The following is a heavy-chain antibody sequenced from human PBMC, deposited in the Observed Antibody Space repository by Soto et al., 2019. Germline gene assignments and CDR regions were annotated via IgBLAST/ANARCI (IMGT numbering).Heavy chain of an antibody. V-gene: IGHV4-34*01. Sequence: SETLSLTCAVYGGSFSGYYWGWIRQPPGKGLERIGNIYDSGSTSYNPSLKSRVTISVDTSKNQVSLKVSSVTAADTAMYICVGGYPWVGFDYWGQGTLVTVSS. J-gene: IGHJ4*02. CDR1: GGSFSGYY. CDR3: VGGYPWVGFDY. CDR2: IYDSGST. D-gene: IGHD2-15*01.